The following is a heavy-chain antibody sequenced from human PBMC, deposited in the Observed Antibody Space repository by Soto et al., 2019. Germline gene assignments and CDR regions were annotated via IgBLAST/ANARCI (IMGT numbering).Heavy chain of an antibody. Sequence: PSETLSLTCTVSGDSISTYYWTWIRQPPGKGLEWIGYIYNSATTKYNPSLKSRVTISVDTSKNQFSLKLRSVTTADTAVYYCARGRFDFIWGTPAPYLDYWGQGALVTSPQ. CDR1: GDSISTYY. V-gene: IGHV4-59*01. CDR3: ARGRFDFIWGTPAPYLDY. D-gene: IGHD3-16*01. J-gene: IGHJ4*02. CDR2: IYNSATT.